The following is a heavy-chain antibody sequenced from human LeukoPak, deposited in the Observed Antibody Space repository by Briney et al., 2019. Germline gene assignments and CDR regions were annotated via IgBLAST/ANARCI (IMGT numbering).Heavy chain of an antibody. CDR2: INPNSGGT. Sequence: ASAKVSCKASGYTFTGYYMHWVRQAPGQGLEWMGWINPNSGGTNYAQKFQGRVTMTRDTSISTAYMELSRLRSDGTAVYYCARDLTGTTSGWFDPWGQGTLVTVSS. CDR1: GYTFTGYY. J-gene: IGHJ5*02. CDR3: ARDLTGTTSGWFDP. D-gene: IGHD1-7*01. V-gene: IGHV1-2*02.